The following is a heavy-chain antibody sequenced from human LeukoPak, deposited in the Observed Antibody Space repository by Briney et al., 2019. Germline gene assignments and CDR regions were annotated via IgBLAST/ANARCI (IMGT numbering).Heavy chain of an antibody. V-gene: IGHV3-21*06. CDR2: IGPTGFDR. D-gene: IGHD1-14*01. CDR3: ATETNGRHYDY. Sequence: GGSLRLSCTTSGLTFSTSGFNWVRQAPGKGLEWVASIGPTGFDRYHADSIKGRFTISRDNANNFLYLQMDSLRAEDTAVFYCATETNGRHYDYWGQGTLLTVSS. CDR1: GLTFSTSG. J-gene: IGHJ4*02.